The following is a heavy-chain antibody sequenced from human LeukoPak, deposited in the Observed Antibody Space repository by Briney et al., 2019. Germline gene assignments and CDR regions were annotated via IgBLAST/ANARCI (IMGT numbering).Heavy chain of an antibody. CDR3: ARDDSSGYYAYL. Sequence: ASVKVSCKASGGTFSSYAISWVRQAPGQGLEWMGWINPNSGGTNYAQKFQGRVTMTRDTSISTAYMELSRLRSDDTAVYYCARDDSSGYYAYLWGQGTLVTVSS. J-gene: IGHJ5*02. D-gene: IGHD3-22*01. V-gene: IGHV1-2*02. CDR1: GGTFSSYA. CDR2: INPNSGGT.